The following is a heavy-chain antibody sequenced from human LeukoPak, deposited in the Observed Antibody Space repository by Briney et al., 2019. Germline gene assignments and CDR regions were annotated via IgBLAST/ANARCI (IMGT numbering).Heavy chain of an antibody. CDR3: ARATEYCSSTSCYYYMDV. D-gene: IGHD2-2*01. Sequence: SETLSLTCTVSGGSISSHYWSWIRQPPGKGLEWIGYIYYSGSTNYNPSLKSRVTISVDTSKNQFSLKLSSVTAAETAVYYCARATEYCSSTSCYYYMDVWGKGTTVTVSS. CDR1: GGSISSHY. CDR2: IYYSGST. V-gene: IGHV4-59*11. J-gene: IGHJ6*03.